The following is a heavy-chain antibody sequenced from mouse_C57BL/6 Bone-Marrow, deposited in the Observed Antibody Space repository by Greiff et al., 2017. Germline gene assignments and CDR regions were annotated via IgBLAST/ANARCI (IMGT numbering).Heavy chain of an antibody. CDR1: GYTFTSYW. V-gene: IGHV1-55*01. J-gene: IGHJ1*03. CDR2: IYPGSGGT. Sequence: QVHVQQPGAELVKPGASVKMSCKASGYTFTSYWIPWVKQRPGQGLEWIGDIYPGSGGTNYNEKFKSKATMSVDTSSSTAYMQLSSLTSEDSAVYYCARPYYSNDWYFDVWGTGTTVTVSS. D-gene: IGHD2-5*01. CDR3: ARPYYSNDWYFDV.